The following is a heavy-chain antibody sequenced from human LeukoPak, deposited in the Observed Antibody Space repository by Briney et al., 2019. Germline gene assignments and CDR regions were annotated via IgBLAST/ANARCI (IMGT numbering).Heavy chain of an antibody. Sequence: PGGSLRLSCAVSGFTFSSYAMSWVRQAPGEGLEWVSTISGSGDNTYYADSVKGRFTFSRDNSKSTLYLQMNSLRAEDTAVYYCAKVLLLLRFFDWYLDYWGQGTLVTVSS. CDR1: GFTFSSYA. J-gene: IGHJ4*02. CDR2: ISGSGDNT. V-gene: IGHV3-23*01. D-gene: IGHD3-9*01. CDR3: AKVLLLLRFFDWYLDY.